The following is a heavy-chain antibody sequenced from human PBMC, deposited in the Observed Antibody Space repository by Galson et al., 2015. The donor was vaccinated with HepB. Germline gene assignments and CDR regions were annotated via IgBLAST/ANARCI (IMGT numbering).Heavy chain of an antibody. CDR1: GFTFNVYD. Sequence: SLRLSCAASGFTFNVYDMTWVRQAPGKGLQWVSSVRDTGVSKYYETSVKGRFTIARDNSKNTVSLEMNSLRVEDTAVYYCIKAPWGFGENNWGQGTMVIVAP. D-gene: IGHD3-16*01. J-gene: IGHJ4*02. CDR3: IKAPWGFGENN. V-gene: IGHV3-23*01. CDR2: VRDTGVSK.